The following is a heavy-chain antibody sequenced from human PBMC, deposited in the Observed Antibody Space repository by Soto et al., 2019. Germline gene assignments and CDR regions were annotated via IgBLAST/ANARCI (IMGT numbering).Heavy chain of an antibody. CDR3: ARDTGDGTFDF. V-gene: IGHV1-8*01. CDR1: GYTFTSYD. J-gene: IGHJ4*02. Sequence: ASVKVSCKASGYTFTSYDINWVRQATGQGLEWMGWMNPNSGNTGYAQKFQDRVTISRDTSASTAYMELTSLRSEDTAVYYCARDTGDGTFDFWGQGTLVTVSS. D-gene: IGHD7-27*01. CDR2: MNPNSGNT.